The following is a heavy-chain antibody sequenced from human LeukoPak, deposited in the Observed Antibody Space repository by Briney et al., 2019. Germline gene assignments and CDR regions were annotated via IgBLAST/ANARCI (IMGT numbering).Heavy chain of an antibody. CDR3: ARAARRYYYYYMDV. CDR1: GGSFSGYY. Sequence: SETLSLTCAVYGGSFSGYYWSWIRQPPGKGLEWIGYIYYSGSTNYNPSLKSRVTISVDTSKNQFSLKLSSVTAADTAVYYCARAARRYYYYYMDVWGKGTTVTVSS. D-gene: IGHD1-1*01. V-gene: IGHV4-59*01. J-gene: IGHJ6*03. CDR2: IYYSGST.